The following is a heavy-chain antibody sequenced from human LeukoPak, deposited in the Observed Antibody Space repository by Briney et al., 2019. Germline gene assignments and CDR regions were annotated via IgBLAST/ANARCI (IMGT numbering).Heavy chain of an antibody. CDR2: ISGSGGST. J-gene: IGHJ4*02. Sequence: GGSLRLSCAASGFTFSSYAMSWVRQAPGKGLEWVSAISGSGGSTYYADSVKGRFTISRDNSKNTLYLQMNSLRAEDTAVYYCARDLRIAAAQRYYFDYWGQGTLVTVSS. D-gene: IGHD6-13*01. CDR1: GFTFSSYA. V-gene: IGHV3-23*01. CDR3: ARDLRIAAAQRYYFDY.